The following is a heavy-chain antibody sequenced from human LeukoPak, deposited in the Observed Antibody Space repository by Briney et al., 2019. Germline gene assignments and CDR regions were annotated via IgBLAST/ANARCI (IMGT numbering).Heavy chain of an antibody. CDR3: ARTVAYSSGWYRYFDY. CDR2: IDWDDDK. V-gene: IGHV2-70*11. Sequence: SGPTLVNPTQTLTLTCTFSGSSLSTSGMCVSWIRQPPGKALEWLARIDWDDDKYYSTSLKTRLTISKDTSKNQVVLTMTNMDPVDTATYYCARTVAYSSGWYRYFDYWGQGTLVTVSS. D-gene: IGHD6-19*01. J-gene: IGHJ4*02. CDR1: GSSLSTSGMC.